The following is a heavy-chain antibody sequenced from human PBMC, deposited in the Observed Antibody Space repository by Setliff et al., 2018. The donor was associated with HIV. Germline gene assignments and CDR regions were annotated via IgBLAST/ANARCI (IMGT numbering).Heavy chain of an antibody. CDR3: AKGDVGSSSAFDY. V-gene: IGHV3-23*01. CDR1: GFTFSSYA. CDR2: IGGSGGST. D-gene: IGHD6-13*01. Sequence: GGSLRLSCAASGFTFSSYAMSWVRQAPGKGLEWVSGIGGSGGSTYYADSVKGRFTISRDNAKNTLYLQMNSLRAEDTAVYYCAKGDVGSSSAFDYWGQGTLVTVSS. J-gene: IGHJ4*02.